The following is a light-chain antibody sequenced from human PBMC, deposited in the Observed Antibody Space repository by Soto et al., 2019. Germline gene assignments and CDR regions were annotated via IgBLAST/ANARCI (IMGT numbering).Light chain of an antibody. J-gene: IGKJ2*01. CDR2: GAS. V-gene: IGKV3-20*01. CDR3: QQYPGYT. CDR1: QSVSSSY. Sequence: EIVLTQSPGTLSLSPGERATLSCRASQSVSSSYLAWYQQKPGQAPRLLIYGASGRATGIPDRFSGSGSGTDFTLTSSRLEPEEFAVYYCQQYPGYTFGQGTKLEIK.